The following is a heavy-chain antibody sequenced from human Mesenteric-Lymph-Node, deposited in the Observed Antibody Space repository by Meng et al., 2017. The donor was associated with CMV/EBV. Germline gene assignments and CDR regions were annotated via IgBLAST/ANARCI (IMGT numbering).Heavy chain of an antibody. Sequence: LTCTVSGGSVSSGSYYWSWIRQTQGKGLEWIGYIYYSGSTNYNPSLKSRVNISRDTSKNQFSLKLSSVTAADTAVYYCARLLEALDYWGQGALVTVSS. J-gene: IGHJ4*02. CDR2: IYYSGST. D-gene: IGHD3-16*02. CDR3: ARLLEALDY. V-gene: IGHV4-61*01. CDR1: GGSVSSGSYY.